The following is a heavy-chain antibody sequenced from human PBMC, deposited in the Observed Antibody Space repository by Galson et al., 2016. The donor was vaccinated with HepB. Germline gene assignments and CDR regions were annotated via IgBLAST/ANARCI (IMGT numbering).Heavy chain of an antibody. V-gene: IGHV3-7*03. CDR3: VRAVRTDYSGSWWDS. J-gene: IGHJ5*01. D-gene: IGHD6-13*01. CDR2: IHKDGNTK. Sequence: SLRLSCAASGFAFDDYWMSWARQGPVKGLEWVANIHKDGNTKAYVGSVQGRFTISRDNAERSVSLQMDGLRPEDTAVYYCVRAVRTDYSGSWWDSWGQGTLVTVSS. CDR1: GFAFDDYW.